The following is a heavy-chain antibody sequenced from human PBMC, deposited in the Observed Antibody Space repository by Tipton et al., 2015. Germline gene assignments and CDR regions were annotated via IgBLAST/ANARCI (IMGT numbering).Heavy chain of an antibody. V-gene: IGHV4-30-4*01. CDR1: GGSISSGDYY. J-gene: IGHJ3*02. CDR3: ARRRVVAATLDAFDI. Sequence: TLSLTCTVSGGSISSGDYYWSWIRQPPGKGLEWIGYIYYSGSTYYNPSLKSRVTISVDTSKNQFSLKLSSVTAADTAVYYCARRRVVAATLDAFDIWGQGTMVTVSS. D-gene: IGHD2-15*01. CDR2: IYYSGST.